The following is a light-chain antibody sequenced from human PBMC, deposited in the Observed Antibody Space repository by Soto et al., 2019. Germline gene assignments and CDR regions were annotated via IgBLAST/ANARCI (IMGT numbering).Light chain of an antibody. V-gene: IGKV3-15*01. J-gene: IGKJ3*01. Sequence: EIVMTQSPATLSVSPGERATLSCRASQSISSNLAWYQQTPGQAPRLLIYGASTRATGIPATFSGSGSGTEFTLTISSLQSEDFAVYYCQQYNNWPFTFGPGTKVDIK. CDR1: QSISSN. CDR3: QQYNNWPFT. CDR2: GAS.